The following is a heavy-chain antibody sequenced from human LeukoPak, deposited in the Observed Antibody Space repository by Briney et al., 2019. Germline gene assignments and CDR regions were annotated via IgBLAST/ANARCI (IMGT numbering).Heavy chain of an antibody. V-gene: IGHV3-7*01. J-gene: IGHJ4*02. CDR2: IKQDGSEK. D-gene: IGHD6-13*01. CDR3: ARLGSSWSFDY. CDR1: GFTFSNYW. Sequence: GGSLRLSCAASGFTFSNYWMSWVRQAPGKGLEWVANIKQDGSEKYYVDSVKGRITISRDNAKNSLYLQMNSLRAEDTAVYYCARLGSSWSFDYWGQGTLVTVSS.